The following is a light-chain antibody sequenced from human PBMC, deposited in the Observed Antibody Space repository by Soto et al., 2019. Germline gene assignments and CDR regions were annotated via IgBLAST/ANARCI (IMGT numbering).Light chain of an antibody. CDR1: QGIRNY. CDR3: QQYADLHTLT. Sequence: DIQMTQSPSSLSASVGDRVTITCQASQGIRNYLNWYRQTTGRAPKLLIYDASDLESGVPSRFSGCVSETEFIFIIIYLQPEDNGTYYCQQYADLHTLTFGGGTMVEIK. J-gene: IGKJ4*01. V-gene: IGKV1-33*01. CDR2: DAS.